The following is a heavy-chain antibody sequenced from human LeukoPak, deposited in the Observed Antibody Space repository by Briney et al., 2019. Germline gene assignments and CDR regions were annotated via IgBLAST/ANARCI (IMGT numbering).Heavy chain of an antibody. CDR1: GGTFSSYG. CDR2: IIPILGIA. D-gene: IGHD3-3*01. CDR3: ARPSNYDFWSGYDTLFDY. J-gene: IGHJ4*02. Sequence: ASVKVSCKASGGTFSSYGISWVRQAPGQGLEWMGRIIPILGIANYAQKFQGRVTITADKSTSTAYMELSSLRSEDTAVYYCARPSNYDFWSGYDTLFDYWGQGTLVTVSS. V-gene: IGHV1-69*04.